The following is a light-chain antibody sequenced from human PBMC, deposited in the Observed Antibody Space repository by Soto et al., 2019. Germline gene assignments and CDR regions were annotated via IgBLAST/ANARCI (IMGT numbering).Light chain of an antibody. Sequence: QAVVTQLPSVSGAPWQRVTISCTGSSSNIGAGYDVHWYQQLPGTAPKLLIYGNSIRPSGVPDRFSGSKSGTSASLAITGLQAEDEADYYCQAYDSSLSGSYVFGTGTKLTVL. J-gene: IGLJ1*01. CDR2: GNS. CDR3: QAYDSSLSGSYV. V-gene: IGLV1-40*01. CDR1: SSNIGAGYD.